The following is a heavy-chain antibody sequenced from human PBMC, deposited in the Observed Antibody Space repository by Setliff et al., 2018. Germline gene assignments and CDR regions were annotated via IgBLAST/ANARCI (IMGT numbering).Heavy chain of an antibody. CDR3: ARGRPLYSSPVDY. CDR2: INYSGIT. V-gene: IGHV4-39*02. CDR1: GDSISSSSYY. Sequence: SETLSLTCSVSGDSISSSSYYWGWIRQPPGKGLEWIGSINYSGITYYSPSLKSRVIVSVDTSKNQFSLKLSSVTAADTAVYYCARGRPLYSSPVDYWGQGTLVTVSS. J-gene: IGHJ4*02. D-gene: IGHD6-13*01.